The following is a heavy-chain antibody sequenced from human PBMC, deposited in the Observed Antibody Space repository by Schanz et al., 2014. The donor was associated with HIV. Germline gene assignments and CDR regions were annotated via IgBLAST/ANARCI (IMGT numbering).Heavy chain of an antibody. CDR3: TKEVPPDV. V-gene: IGHV3-23*01. D-gene: IGHD1-1*01. J-gene: IGHJ4*02. CDR2: ISGSGGGT. CDR1: GLTFSGSA. Sequence: EVQLLESGGGLVQPGGSLRLTCAASGLTFSGSAMNWVRQAPGKGLEWVSAISGSGGGTYHADSVKGRFTISRDNSKNTLYLQMNSLRAEDTAVYYCTKEVPPDVWGQGSLVTVSS.